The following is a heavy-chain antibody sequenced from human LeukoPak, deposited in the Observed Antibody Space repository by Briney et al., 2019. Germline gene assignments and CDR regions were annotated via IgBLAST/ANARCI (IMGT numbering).Heavy chain of an antibody. D-gene: IGHD2-15*01. J-gene: IGHJ3*02. CDR1: GGTFSSYA. Sequence: SVKVSCKASGGTFSSYAIRWVRQAPGQGLEWMGGIIPIFGTANYAQKFQGRVTITADESTSTAYMELSSLRSEDTAVYYCARVCSGGSCYLRDAFDIWGQGTMVTVSS. CDR2: IIPIFGTA. CDR3: ARVCSGGSCYLRDAFDI. V-gene: IGHV1-69*01.